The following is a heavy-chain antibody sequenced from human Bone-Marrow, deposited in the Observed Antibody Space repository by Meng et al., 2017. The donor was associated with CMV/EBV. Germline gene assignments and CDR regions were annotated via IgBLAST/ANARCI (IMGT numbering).Heavy chain of an antibody. D-gene: IGHD6-13*01. CDR1: GGSISSYY. CDR2: IYYSGST. J-gene: IGHJ5*02. Sequence: GSLRLSCTVSGGSISSYYWSWIRQPPGKGLEWIGYIYYSGSTNYNPSLKSRVTISVDTSKNQFSLKLSSVTAADTAVYYCARGAAGPASGFRRNWFDPWGQGTLVTVSS. CDR3: ARGAAGPASGFRRNWFDP. V-gene: IGHV4-59*01.